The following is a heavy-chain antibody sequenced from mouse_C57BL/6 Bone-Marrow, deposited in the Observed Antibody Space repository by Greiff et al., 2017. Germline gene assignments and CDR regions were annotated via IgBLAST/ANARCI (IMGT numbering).Heavy chain of an antibody. CDR2: IDPSDSYP. J-gene: IGHJ1*03. CDR1: GYTFTSYW. V-gene: IGHV1-69*01. Sequence: QVQLQQPGAELVMPGASVKLSCKASGYTFTSYWMHWVKQRPGQGLEWIGAIDPSDSYPNYNQKVKGKSTLTVAKSSSTAYMQLSILSSEDSAVYYCARHGYYGYCDVWGTGTTVTVSS. D-gene: IGHD2-2*01. CDR3: ARHGYYGYCDV.